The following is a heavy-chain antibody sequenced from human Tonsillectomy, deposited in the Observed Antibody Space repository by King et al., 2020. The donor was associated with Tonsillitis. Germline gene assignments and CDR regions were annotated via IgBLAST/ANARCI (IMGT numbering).Heavy chain of an antibody. CDR2: ISSGGLST. Sequence: VQLVESGGGLVQPGGSLRLSCAASGFTFSSYAMSWVRQAPGKGLEWVSSISSGGLSTYYADSVKGRFTISRDYSKNTLFLQMNSLRGEDTAVYYCAKGLTEFSHLDYWGQGILVTVSS. CDR1: GFTFSSYA. J-gene: IGHJ4*02. D-gene: IGHD1-14*01. V-gene: IGHV3-23*04. CDR3: AKGLTEFSHLDY.